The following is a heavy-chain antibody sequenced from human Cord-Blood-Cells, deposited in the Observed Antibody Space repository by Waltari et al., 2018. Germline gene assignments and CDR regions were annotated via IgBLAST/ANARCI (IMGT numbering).Heavy chain of an antibody. CDR2: INPNSGGT. D-gene: IGHD3-22*01. CDR3: ARDRWYYDSSGYYYFDY. J-gene: IGHJ4*02. Sequence: QVQLVQSGAEVKKTGASVKVSCKASGYPFTGYYMHWVRQAPGQGLEWMGWINPNSGGTNYAQKFQGRVTMTRDTSISTAYMELSRLRSDDTAVYYCARDRWYYDSSGYYYFDYWGQGTLVTVSS. CDR1: GYPFTGYY. V-gene: IGHV1-2*02.